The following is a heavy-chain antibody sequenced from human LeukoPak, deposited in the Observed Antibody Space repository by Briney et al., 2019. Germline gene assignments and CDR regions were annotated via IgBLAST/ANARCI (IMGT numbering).Heavy chain of an antibody. Sequence: SETLSLTCAVYGGSFSGYYWSWIRQPPGKGLEWIGEINHSGSTNYNPSLKSRVTISVDTSKNQFSLKLSSVTAADTAVYYCARKIPAITIFGVVSKYYYYYYYMDVWGEGTTVTVSS. J-gene: IGHJ6*03. D-gene: IGHD3-3*01. V-gene: IGHV4-34*01. CDR2: INHSGST. CDR1: GGSFSGYY. CDR3: ARKIPAITIFGVVSKYYYYYYYMDV.